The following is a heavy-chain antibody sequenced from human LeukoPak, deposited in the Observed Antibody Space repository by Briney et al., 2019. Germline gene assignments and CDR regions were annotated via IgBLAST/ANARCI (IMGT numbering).Heavy chain of an antibody. CDR1: GGSIGSGGYS. V-gene: IGHV4-30-2*01. CDR2: IYHSGST. J-gene: IGHJ4*02. CDR3: ARGGDSGDHDY. D-gene: IGHD5-12*01. Sequence: SQTLSLTCAVSGGSIGSGGYSWSWIRQPPGTGLEWIGYIYHSGSTYYNPSLKSRVTISVDRSKNQFSLKLSSVTAADTAVYYCARGGDSGDHDYWGQGTLVTVSS.